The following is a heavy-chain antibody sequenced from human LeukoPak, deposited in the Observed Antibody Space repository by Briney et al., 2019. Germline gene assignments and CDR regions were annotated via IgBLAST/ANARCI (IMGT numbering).Heavy chain of an antibody. V-gene: IGHV3-23*01. Sequence: GGSLRLSCAASGFTFSSYAMSWVRQAPGKGLEWVSHLTGSGGSTYYAGSVKGRFTISRDNSKNTLYLQMNSLRAEDTAVYYCAKRNYFGAGTYSFDFWGQGTLVTVSS. D-gene: IGHD3-10*01. CDR2: LTGSGGST. CDR3: AKRNYFGAGTYSFDF. CDR1: GFTFSSYA. J-gene: IGHJ4*02.